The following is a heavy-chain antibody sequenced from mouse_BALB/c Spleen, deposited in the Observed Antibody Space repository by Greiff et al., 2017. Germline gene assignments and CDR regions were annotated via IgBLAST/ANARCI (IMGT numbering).Heavy chain of an antibody. Sequence: EVQGVESGGGLVQPGGSLKLSCAASGFTFSSYGMSWVRQTPDKRLELVATINSNGGSTYYPDSVKGRFTISRDNAKNTLYLQMSSLKSEDTAMYYCARDWGNWDAWFAYWGQGTLVTVSA. CDR1: GFTFSSYG. CDR2: INSNGGST. V-gene: IGHV5-6-3*01. D-gene: IGHD4-1*01. J-gene: IGHJ3*01. CDR3: ARDWGNWDAWFAY.